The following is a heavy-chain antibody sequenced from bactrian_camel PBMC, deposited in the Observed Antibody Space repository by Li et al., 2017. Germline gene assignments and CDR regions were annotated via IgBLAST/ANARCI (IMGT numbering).Heavy chain of an antibody. Sequence: DVQLVESGGGLVQAGGSLRLSCLAAPGYTYSRNCKGWFRQAPGKEREVISTINSNGRTYYANSVKGRFTISQDNAKNTVYLQMNSLKSEDTAMYYCNRWCSPYNYWGQGTQVTVS. CDR1: GYTYSRNC. CDR2: INSNGRT. V-gene: IGHV3S67*01. J-gene: IGHJ4*01. D-gene: IGHD7*01. CDR3: NRWCSPYNY.